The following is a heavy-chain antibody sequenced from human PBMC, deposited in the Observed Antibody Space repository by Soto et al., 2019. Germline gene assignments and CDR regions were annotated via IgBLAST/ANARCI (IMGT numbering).Heavy chain of an antibody. D-gene: IGHD2-2*01. Sequence: SETLSLTCTVSCGSISSGGYYWSWIRQHPGKGLEWIGYIYYSGSTYYNPSLKSRVTISVDTSKNQFSLKLSSVTAADTAVYYCARDSSYLTPFDYWGQGTLVTVS. J-gene: IGHJ4*02. CDR3: ARDSSYLTPFDY. CDR1: CGSISSGGYY. CDR2: IYYSGST. V-gene: IGHV4-31*03.